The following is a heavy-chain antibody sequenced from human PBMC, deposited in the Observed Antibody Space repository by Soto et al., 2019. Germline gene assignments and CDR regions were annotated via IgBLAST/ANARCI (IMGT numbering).Heavy chain of an antibody. CDR2: ISGSGGST. CDR1: GFTFSSYA. V-gene: IGHV3-23*01. J-gene: IGHJ6*03. CDR3: AKSPLVGDILTGYYYYYYMDV. D-gene: IGHD3-9*01. Sequence: PGGSLRLSCAASGFTFSSYAMSWVRQAPGKGLEWVSAISGSGGSTYYADSVKGRFTISRDNSKNTLYLQMNSLRAEDTAVYYCAKSPLVGDILTGYYYYYYMDVWGKGTTVTVSS.